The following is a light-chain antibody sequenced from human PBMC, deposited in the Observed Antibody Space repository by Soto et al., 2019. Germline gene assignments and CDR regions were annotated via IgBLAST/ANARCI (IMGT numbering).Light chain of an antibody. V-gene: IGKV3-20*01. CDR2: GAS. J-gene: IGKJ1*01. CDR1: QAVRNNY. Sequence: EIVLTPSPGTLSFSPVEMSTLSCMASQAVRNNYLAWYQQKPGQAPRLLIYGASSRATGIPDRFSGSGSGTDFTLTISRLEPEDFAVYYCQQYGDSTGWTCGQGTKGDIK. CDR3: QQYGDSTGWT.